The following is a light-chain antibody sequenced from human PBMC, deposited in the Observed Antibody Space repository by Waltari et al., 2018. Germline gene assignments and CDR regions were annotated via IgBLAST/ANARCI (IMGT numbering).Light chain of an antibody. CDR3: QQFAGSPT. Sequence: EIVLTQSPGTLYLSPGERATLSCRASQSVGSSYLAGYQQKPGQPPRLRIYGASSRATAIPDRFTGSGSGTDFTLTISRLEPEDFAVYYCQQFAGSPTFGQGTKVEIK. CDR1: QSVGSSY. CDR2: GAS. V-gene: IGKV3-20*01. J-gene: IGKJ1*01.